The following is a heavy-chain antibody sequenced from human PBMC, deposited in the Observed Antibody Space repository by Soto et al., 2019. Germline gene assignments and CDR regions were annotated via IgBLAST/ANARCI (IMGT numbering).Heavy chain of an antibody. CDR3: AREGVNYYYGMDV. J-gene: IGHJ6*02. CDR1: GGSISSGGYY. Sequence: PSETLSLTCTVSGGSISSGGYYWSWIRQHPGKGLEWIGYIYYSGSTYYNPSLKSRVTISVDTSKNQFSLKLSSVTAADTAVYYCAREGVNYYYGMDVWGQGTTVTV. V-gene: IGHV4-31*03. D-gene: IGHD2-8*01. CDR2: IYYSGST.